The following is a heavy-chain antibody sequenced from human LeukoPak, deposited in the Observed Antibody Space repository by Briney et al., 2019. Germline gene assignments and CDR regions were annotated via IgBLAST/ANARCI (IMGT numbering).Heavy chain of an antibody. CDR1: GGSISSYY. CDR3: ARVPYYASSPFWYFDL. V-gene: IGHV4-59*01. CDR2: IYYSGST. J-gene: IGHJ2*01. Sequence: SETLSPTCTVSGGSISSYYWNWIRQPPGKALEWIGYIYYSGSTNYNPSLRSRVTISVDTSKNQFSLKLSSVTAADTAVYYCARVPYYASSPFWYFDLWGRGTLVTVSS. D-gene: IGHD2-2*01.